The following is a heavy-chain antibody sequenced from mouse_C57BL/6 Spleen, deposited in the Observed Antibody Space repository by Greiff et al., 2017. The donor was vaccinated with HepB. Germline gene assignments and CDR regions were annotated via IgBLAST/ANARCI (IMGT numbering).Heavy chain of an antibody. D-gene: IGHD2-14*01. V-gene: IGHV1-50*01. J-gene: IGHJ3*01. Sequence: QVQLQQSGAELVKPGASVKLSCKASGYTFTSYWMQWVKQRPGQGLEWIGEIDPSDSYTNYNQKFKGKATLTVDTSSSTAYMQLSSLTSEDSAVYYCARRDYRGFAYWGQGTLVTVSA. CDR1: GYTFTSYW. CDR2: IDPSDSYT. CDR3: ARRDYRGFAY.